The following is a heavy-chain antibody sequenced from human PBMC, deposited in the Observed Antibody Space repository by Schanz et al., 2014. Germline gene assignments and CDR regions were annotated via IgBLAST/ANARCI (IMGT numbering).Heavy chain of an antibody. D-gene: IGHD3-10*01. CDR2: IKKDGSEK. CDR1: GFTFSGYW. CDR3: ARDSDRATMVRTYNWFDP. J-gene: IGHJ5*02. Sequence: EVQLVESGGGLVQPGGSLRLSCAASGFTFSGYWMSWVRQAPGKGLEWVGNIKKDGSEKYYADSVKGRFTISRDNAKNSLYLQMNSLRDEDTAVYYCARDSDRATMVRTYNWFDPWGQGTLVTVSS. V-gene: IGHV3-7*01.